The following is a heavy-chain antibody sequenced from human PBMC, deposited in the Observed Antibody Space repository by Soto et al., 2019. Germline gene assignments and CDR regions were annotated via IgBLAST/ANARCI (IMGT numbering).Heavy chain of an antibody. Sequence: GTLSLTCTVSGGSVSGHSWIWIRQPAGKGLEWIGHIYPSGSTSYNPSLRSRVTMSLDTSSNQIFLNLTSVTAADTAVFYCVRGRSYSVYDFWGPGTLVTVSS. V-gene: IGHV4-4*07. CDR3: VRGRSYSVYDF. CDR2: IYPSGST. J-gene: IGHJ4*02. CDR1: GGSVSGHS. D-gene: IGHD5-12*01.